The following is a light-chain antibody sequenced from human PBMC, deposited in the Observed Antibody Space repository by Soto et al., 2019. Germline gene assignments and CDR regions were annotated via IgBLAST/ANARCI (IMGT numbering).Light chain of an antibody. Sequence: DMQMTQSPSSLSASVGDRVTITCRSSQSISTLLNWYQQKPGKAPKLLIYLASSLQSGVPSRFSGSGSGTDFTLTISGLQPEDSATYYCQQCSSAPFTFGPGTKVDI. CDR1: QSISTL. J-gene: IGKJ3*01. CDR2: LAS. V-gene: IGKV1-39*01. CDR3: QQCSSAPFT.